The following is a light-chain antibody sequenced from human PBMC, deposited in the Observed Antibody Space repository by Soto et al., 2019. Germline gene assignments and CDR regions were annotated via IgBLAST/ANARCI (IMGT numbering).Light chain of an antibody. Sequence: QSVVTQPPSVSAAPGQKVSISRSGSSSNIGNNYVNWYQFVPGTAPKLLIYDNDKRPSGITDRFSGSKSGTSATLGITGLETGDEADYYCGTWDSSLSVGLFGGGTKLTVL. CDR3: GTWDSSLSVGL. CDR1: SSNIGNNY. V-gene: IGLV1-51*01. J-gene: IGLJ3*02. CDR2: DND.